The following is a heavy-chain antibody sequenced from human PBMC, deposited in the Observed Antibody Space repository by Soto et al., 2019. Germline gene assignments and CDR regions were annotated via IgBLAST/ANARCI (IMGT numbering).Heavy chain of an antibody. J-gene: IGHJ6*03. V-gene: IGHV4-59*01. CDR2: IYYSGST. CDR3: ARETASATPCDYDYYDYMDV. D-gene: IGHD1-26*01. Sequence: SETLSLTCTVSGGSISSYYWSWIRQPPGKGLKWIGYIYYSGSTNYNPSLKSRVTISVDTSKNQFSLKLSSVTAADTAVYYCARETASATPCDYDYYDYMDVWGKGTTVTVSS. CDR1: GGSISSYY.